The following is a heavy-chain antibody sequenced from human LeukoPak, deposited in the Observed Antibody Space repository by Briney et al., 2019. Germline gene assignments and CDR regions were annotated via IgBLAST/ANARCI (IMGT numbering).Heavy chain of an antibody. CDR2: ISSSGGSI. CDR3: AREGYYGSGTSRYYYMDV. CDR1: GFTFSSYA. D-gene: IGHD3-10*01. V-gene: IGHV3-48*03. Sequence: GGSLRLSCAASGFTFSSYAMSWVRQAPGKGLEWVSYISSSGGSIHYADSVKGRFTISRDNAKNSLYLQMNSLRAEDTAVYYCAREGYYGSGTSRYYYMDVWGKGTTVTISS. J-gene: IGHJ6*03.